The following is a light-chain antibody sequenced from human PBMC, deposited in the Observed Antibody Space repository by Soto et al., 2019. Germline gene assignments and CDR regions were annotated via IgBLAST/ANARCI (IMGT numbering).Light chain of an antibody. J-gene: IGKJ3*01. V-gene: IGKV1-33*01. CDR2: DAS. CDR3: QQYDNLFT. Sequence: DIQMTQSPSSLSASVGDRVTITCQASQDISSYLNWYQQKPGKAPKLLIFDASKLETGVPSRFSGSGSGTDFPLIISRLQPEDIATYYCQQYDNLFTFGPGTKVNIK. CDR1: QDISSY.